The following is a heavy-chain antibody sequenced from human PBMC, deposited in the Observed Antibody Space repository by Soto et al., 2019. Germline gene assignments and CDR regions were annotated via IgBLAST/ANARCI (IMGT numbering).Heavy chain of an antibody. CDR1: GFTFSSYA. V-gene: IGHV3-30-3*01. CDR2: ISYDGSNK. CDR3: ARDSRIFGVVINAFDI. Sequence: QVQLVESGGGVVQPGRSLRLSCAASGFTFSSYAMHWVRQAPGKGLEWVAVISYDGSNKYYADSVKGRFTISRDNSKNTLYLQMNSLRAEDTAVYYCARDSRIFGVVINAFDIWGQGTMVTVSS. D-gene: IGHD3-3*01. J-gene: IGHJ3*02.